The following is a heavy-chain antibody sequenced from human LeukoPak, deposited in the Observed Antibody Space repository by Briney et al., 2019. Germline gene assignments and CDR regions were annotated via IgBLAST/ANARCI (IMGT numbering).Heavy chain of an antibody. Sequence: GGSLRLSCVASGFSFSNYGFHCVRQAPGKGLEWVADIYYDGNTKYYGDSVKGRFTISRDNSENTLFLQMNSLRAEDTAVYYCERDGSGEGWRYLDSWGQGALVTVSS. J-gene: IGHJ4*02. CDR2: IYYDGNTK. CDR1: GFSFSNYG. V-gene: IGHV3-33*01. CDR3: ERDGSGEGWRYLDS. D-gene: IGHD6-19*01.